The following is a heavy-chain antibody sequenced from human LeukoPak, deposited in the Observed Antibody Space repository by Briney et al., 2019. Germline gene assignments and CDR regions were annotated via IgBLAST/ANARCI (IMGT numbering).Heavy chain of an antibody. CDR3: ARDDSGAKVDIDY. CDR2: ISAYNGNR. J-gene: IGHJ4*02. Sequence: ASVNVSCKASGYSFADYGFNWVRQAPGQGLEWLGWISAYNGNRNYAQNVEGRVTMTTDTSTSTAYLELSGLRPDDTAVYYCARDDSGAKVDIDYWGQGTMLIVSS. CDR1: GYSFADYG. V-gene: IGHV1-18*01. D-gene: IGHD5-12*01.